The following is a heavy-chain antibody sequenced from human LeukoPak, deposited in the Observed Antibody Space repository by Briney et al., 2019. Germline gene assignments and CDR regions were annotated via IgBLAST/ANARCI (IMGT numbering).Heavy chain of an antibody. D-gene: IGHD2-15*01. V-gene: IGHV3-23*01. J-gene: IGHJ4*02. CDR1: GFTISTYA. CDR2: ISGSADYT. Sequence: GGSLRLSCAASGFTISTYAMSWVRQAPGKGLERVAGISGSADYTYYADSVKGRFTISRDNSKNTLYLQMNSLRAEDTAIYYCAKKMVVARGPPYFDYWGQGTLVTVSS. CDR3: AKKMVVARGPPYFDY.